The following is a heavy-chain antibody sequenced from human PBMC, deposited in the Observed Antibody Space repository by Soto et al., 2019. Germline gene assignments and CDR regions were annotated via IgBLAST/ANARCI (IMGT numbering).Heavy chain of an antibody. CDR1: GGSISSSNW. CDR2: IYHSGST. V-gene: IGHV4-4*02. D-gene: IGHD2-15*01. CDR3: ARDRATDVAATRGYYGMAV. Sequence: SETLSLTCAVSGGSISSSNWWRWVRQPPGKGLEGIGEIYHSGSTNYNPSLKSRVTISVDKSKNQFSLKLSSVTAADPAVYYFARDRATDVAATRGYYGMAVWGQGTTATVS. J-gene: IGHJ6*02.